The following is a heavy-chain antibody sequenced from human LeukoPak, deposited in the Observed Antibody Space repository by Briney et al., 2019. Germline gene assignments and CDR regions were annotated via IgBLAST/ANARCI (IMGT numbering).Heavy chain of an antibody. CDR2: INHSGST. J-gene: IGHJ4*02. D-gene: IGHD2-15*01. CDR1: GGSFSGYY. V-gene: IGHV4-34*01. Sequence: SETLSLTCAVYGGSFSGYYWSWIRQPPGKGLEWIGEINHSGSTNYNPSLKSRVTILVETSKNQSSPKLSSVTAADTAVYYCARGRRVVATTAIIYYWGQGTLVTVSS. CDR3: ARGRRVVATTAIIYY.